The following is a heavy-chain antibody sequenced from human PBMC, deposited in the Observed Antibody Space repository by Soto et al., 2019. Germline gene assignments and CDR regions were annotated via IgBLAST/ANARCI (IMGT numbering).Heavy chain of an antibody. CDR3: ARDPVIYGGNSDYYYYYGMDV. D-gene: IGHD4-17*01. J-gene: IGHJ6*02. V-gene: IGHV4-30-4*01. CDR1: GGSISSGDYY. Sequence: SETLSLTCTVSGGSISSGDYYWSWIRQPPGKGLEWIGYIYYSGSTYYNPSLKSRVTISVDTSKNQFSLKLSSVTAADTAVYYCARDPVIYGGNSDYYYYYGMDVWGQGTTVTVSS. CDR2: IYYSGST.